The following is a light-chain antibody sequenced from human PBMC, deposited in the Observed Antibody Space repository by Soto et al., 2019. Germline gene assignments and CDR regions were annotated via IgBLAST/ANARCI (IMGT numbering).Light chain of an antibody. CDR2: STS. Sequence: DIQMTQSPSSQSASVGDRVTITCRASQNIGMFLNWYRQTPGKAPNLLIYSTSSLQTGVPSRFTGSGSGTYFTLTISSLQPEDFATYYCQQSYSTPFSFGPGTKVEIK. CDR3: QQSYSTPFS. V-gene: IGKV1-39*01. CDR1: QNIGMF. J-gene: IGKJ3*01.